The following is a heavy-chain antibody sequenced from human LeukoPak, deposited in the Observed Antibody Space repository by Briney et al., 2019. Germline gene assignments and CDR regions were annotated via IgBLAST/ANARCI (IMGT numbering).Heavy chain of an antibody. CDR2: IYPGDSDT. J-gene: IGHJ4*02. CDR1: GYSFTSYW. Sequence: GESLKISCKGSGYSFTSYWIAWVRQMPGKGLEWMGIIYPGDSDTRYSPSFQGQVTISADKSISIAYLQWSSLKASDTDMYSCATLYSTIDYWGQGTLVTVSS. D-gene: IGHD4-11*01. CDR3: ATLYSTIDY. V-gene: IGHV5-51*01.